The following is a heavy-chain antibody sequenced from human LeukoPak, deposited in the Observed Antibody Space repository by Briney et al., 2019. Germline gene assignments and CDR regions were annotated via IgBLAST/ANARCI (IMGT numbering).Heavy chain of an antibody. V-gene: IGHV3-74*01. CDR2: INSDGSTA. Sequence: GGSLRLSCAASGFTFSTYWMHWVRQVPGKGLVWVSRINSDGSTADYADAVKGRFTISRDNAKNTLYLEMNSLRAEDTAVYYCAREGSSSLFHYWGQGTLVTVSS. D-gene: IGHD6-13*01. CDR1: GFTFSTYW. J-gene: IGHJ4*02. CDR3: AREGSSSLFHY.